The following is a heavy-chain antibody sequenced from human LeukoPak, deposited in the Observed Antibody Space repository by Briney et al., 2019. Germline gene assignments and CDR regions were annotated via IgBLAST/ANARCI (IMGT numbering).Heavy chain of an antibody. CDR1: GFTFSGSA. V-gene: IGHV3-73*01. CDR2: IRSKTNNYAT. J-gene: IGHJ4*02. D-gene: IGHD1-26*01. Sequence: GGSLRLSCAASGFTFSGSAMHWVRQASEKGLEWVGRIRSKTNNYATAYAASVKGRFTISRDDSKNTAYLQMNSLKTDDTAVYFCTKGKWGYPFDYWGQGTLVTVSS. CDR3: TKGKWGYPFDY.